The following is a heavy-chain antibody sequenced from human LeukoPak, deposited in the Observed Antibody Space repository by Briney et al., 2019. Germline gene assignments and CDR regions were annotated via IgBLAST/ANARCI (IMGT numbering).Heavy chain of an antibody. V-gene: IGHV4-34*01. CDR1: GGSFSGYY. D-gene: IGHD6-13*01. J-gene: IGHJ4*02. Sequence: SETLSLTCAVYGGSFSGYYWSWIRQPPGKGLEWIGEINHSGSTNYNPSLKSRVTISVDTSKNQFSLKLSSVTAADTAVYYCARRLRAAAGPRRGLSGYYFDYWGQGTLVTVSS. CDR2: INHSGST. CDR3: ARRLRAAAGPRRGLSGYYFDY.